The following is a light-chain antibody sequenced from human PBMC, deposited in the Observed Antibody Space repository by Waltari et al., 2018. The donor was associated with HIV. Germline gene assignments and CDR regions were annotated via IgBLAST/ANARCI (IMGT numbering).Light chain of an antibody. V-gene: IGLV2-11*01. CDR2: DVN. J-gene: IGLJ3*02. Sequence: QSALTQPRSVSGSPGQSVTISCTATSSDVGDYNYVSWYQQRPGQAPILMIFDVNKRHSGVHGRLSGSKSGNTASITNSGHQAADESDYYCCSYADKYTWVFGGGTKLTVL. CDR1: SSDVGDYNY. CDR3: CSYADKYTWV.